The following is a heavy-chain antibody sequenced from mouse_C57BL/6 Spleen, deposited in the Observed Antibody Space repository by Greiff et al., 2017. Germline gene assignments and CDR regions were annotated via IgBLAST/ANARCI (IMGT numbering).Heavy chain of an antibody. CDR1: GYTFTSYW. D-gene: IGHD2-4*01. CDR2: IHPNSGST. V-gene: IGHV1-64*01. CDR3: ARDGLRPGGFAY. Sequence: QVQLQQPGAELVKPGASVTLSCKASGYTFTSYWMHWVKQRPGQGLEWIGMIHPNSGSTNYNEKFKSKATLTVDKSSSTAYMQLSSLTSEDSAVYYCARDGLRPGGFAYWGQGTLVTVSA. J-gene: IGHJ3*01.